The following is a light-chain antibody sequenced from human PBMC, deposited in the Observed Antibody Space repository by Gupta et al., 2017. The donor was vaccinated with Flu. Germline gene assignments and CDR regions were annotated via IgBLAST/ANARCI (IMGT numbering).Light chain of an antibody. CDR1: SSDVGAYDY. V-gene: IGLV2-11*01. J-gene: IGLJ2*01. CDR3: NSNGATIV. Sequence: QSALTQPRSVSGSPGQSVAITCTGTSSDVGAYDYVSWYQQHPGQALILIIYDVNKRPSGVPYRSTGSNSATTATLTISGLEADDEYYYHSNSNGATIVFGGGTRLTVL. CDR2: DVN.